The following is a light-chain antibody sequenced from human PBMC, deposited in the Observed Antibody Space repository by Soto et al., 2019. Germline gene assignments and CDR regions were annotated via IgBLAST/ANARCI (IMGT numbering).Light chain of an antibody. CDR2: AAS. CDR3: QQINSYPRT. Sequence: DIQLTQSPSFLSASVGDRVTITCRASQGIGGYLAWYQHKPGKAPNLLMYAASTFQSGVPSRFSGSGSGTEFTLTINSLQPEDFATYYCQQINSYPRTFGGGTKVDIK. J-gene: IGKJ4*01. V-gene: IGKV1-9*01. CDR1: QGIGGY.